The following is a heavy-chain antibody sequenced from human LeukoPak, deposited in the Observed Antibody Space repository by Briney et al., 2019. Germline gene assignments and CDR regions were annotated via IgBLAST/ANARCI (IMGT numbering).Heavy chain of an antibody. D-gene: IGHD6-13*01. V-gene: IGHV3-11*06. J-gene: IGHJ4*02. Sequence: GGSLRLSCAASGFTFSDYYMSWIRQAPWQGLEWVSYISGSGSHTTYADSVRGRFTISRDNAKNSLSLQVNSLRADDTAVYYCARVGSTVAAGTPDYWGQGTLVTVSS. CDR2: ISGSGSHT. CDR3: ARVGSTVAAGTPDY. CDR1: GFTFSDYY.